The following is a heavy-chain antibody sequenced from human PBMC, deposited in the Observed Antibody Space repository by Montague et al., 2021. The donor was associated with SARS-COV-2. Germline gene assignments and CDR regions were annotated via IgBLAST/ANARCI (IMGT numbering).Heavy chain of an antibody. V-gene: IGHV3-30*04. CDR2: ISHDGSNK. CDR3: ARERAITMVRGVIRPTKWFDP. D-gene: IGHD3-10*01. J-gene: IGHJ5*02. CDR1: GFTFSAYI. Sequence: SLRLSCAASGFTFSAYIIHWVRQAPGKGLEWVALISHDGSNKYYADSVKGRFTISRDNSKNTLYVQMNSLRAEDTAVYYCARERAITMVRGVIRPTKWFDPWGQGTLVTVSS.